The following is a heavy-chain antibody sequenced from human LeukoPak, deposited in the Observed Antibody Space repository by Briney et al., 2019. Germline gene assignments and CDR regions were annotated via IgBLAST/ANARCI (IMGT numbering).Heavy chain of an antibody. CDR3: AKSMYSSDFYGMDV. V-gene: IGHV3-23*01. Sequence: GSLRLSCAASGFTFSSYAMSWVRQAPGKGLEWVSSISGSGGSTYYADSVKGRFTISRDNSKNTLYLQMNSLRAEDTAVYYCAKSMYSSDFYGMDVWGQGTTVTVSS. CDR1: GFTFSSYA. D-gene: IGHD6-19*01. J-gene: IGHJ6*02. CDR2: ISGSGGST.